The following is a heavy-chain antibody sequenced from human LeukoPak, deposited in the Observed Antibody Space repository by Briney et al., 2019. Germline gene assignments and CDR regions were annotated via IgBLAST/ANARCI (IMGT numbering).Heavy chain of an antibody. CDR2: INPSGGST. D-gene: IGHD2-2*01. CDR3: ARGVNVVVPAAIDFDY. Sequence: ASVKVSCKASGYTFNSYYMHWVRQAPGQGLEWMGIINPSGGSTSYAQKFQGRVTMTRDTSTSTVYMELSSLRSEDTAVHYCARGVNVVVPAAIDFDYWGQGTLVAVSS. CDR1: GYTFNSYY. J-gene: IGHJ4*02. V-gene: IGHV1-46*02.